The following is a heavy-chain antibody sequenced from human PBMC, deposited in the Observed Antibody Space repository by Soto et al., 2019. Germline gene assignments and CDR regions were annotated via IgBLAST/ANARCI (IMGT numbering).Heavy chain of an antibody. CDR3: AKYGDDFWSGYSHYYYGVDV. CDR1: GFTFSNFA. Sequence: HPGGSLRLSCAASGFTFSNFAMNWVRQAPGKGLEWVSGISGSGGSTHYADSVKGRFTISRDNFRNMVHLQMNSLRGEDTAEYYCAKYGDDFWSGYSHYYYGVDVWGQGTTVTVSS. J-gene: IGHJ6*02. CDR2: ISGSGGST. D-gene: IGHD3-3*01. V-gene: IGHV3-23*01.